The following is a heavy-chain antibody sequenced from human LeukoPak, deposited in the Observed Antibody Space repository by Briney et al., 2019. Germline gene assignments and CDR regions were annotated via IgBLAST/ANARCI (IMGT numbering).Heavy chain of an antibody. CDR1: GYTFTSYD. Sequence: ASVKVSCTASGYTFTSYDINWVRQATGQGLEWMGWMNPNSGNTGYAQKFQGRVTMTRNTSISTAYMELSSLRSEDTAVYYCARGGETTDYYYGMDVWGQGTTVTVSS. V-gene: IGHV1-8*01. J-gene: IGHJ6*02. D-gene: IGHD4-11*01. CDR3: ARGGETTDYYYGMDV. CDR2: MNPNSGNT.